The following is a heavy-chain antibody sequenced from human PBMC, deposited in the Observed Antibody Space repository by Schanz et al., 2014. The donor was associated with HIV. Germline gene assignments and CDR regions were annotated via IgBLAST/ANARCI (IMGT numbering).Heavy chain of an antibody. Sequence: QVQLVESGGGVVQPGRSLRLSCAASGFTFSTYGMHWVRQAPGKGLEGGAVIWHDGSNKYYADSVKGRFTISRDNSKNTLYLQMNSLRAEDTAVYYCARGGIWEWDQPDFDYWGQGTLVTVSS. CDR1: GFTFSTYG. J-gene: IGHJ4*02. V-gene: IGHV3-33*01. D-gene: IGHD2-15*01. CDR2: IWHDGSNK. CDR3: ARGGIWEWDQPDFDY.